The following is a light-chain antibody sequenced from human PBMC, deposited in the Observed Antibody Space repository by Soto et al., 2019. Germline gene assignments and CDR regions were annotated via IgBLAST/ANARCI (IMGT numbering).Light chain of an antibody. CDR3: QQRGDWPPIT. J-gene: IGKJ5*01. CDR1: QSVSTF. V-gene: IGKV3-11*01. CDR2: NAS. Sequence: EIVLTQSPATLSLSPGERAILSCRASQSVSTFLAWIQQKPGQPPRLLIYNASNRTTGIPARFSGSGSGTDFTLTISSLEPDDFAVYYCQQRGDWPPITFGQGTRLEIK.